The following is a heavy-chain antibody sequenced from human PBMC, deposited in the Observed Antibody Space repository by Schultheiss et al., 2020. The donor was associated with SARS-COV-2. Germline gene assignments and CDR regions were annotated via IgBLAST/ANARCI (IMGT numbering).Heavy chain of an antibody. CDR3: ARGSPRGDFYYYYYGMDV. CDR2: IRSKPNNYAT. D-gene: IGHD3-3*01. CDR1: GFTFGDYA. V-gene: IGHV3-73*01. Sequence: GGSLRLSCTASGFTFGDYAMSWVRQAPGKGLEWVGFIRSKPNNYATAYAASVKGRFTISRDDSKNTAYLQMNSLKTEDTAVYYCARGSPRGDFYYYYYGMDVWGQGTTVTVSS. J-gene: IGHJ6*02.